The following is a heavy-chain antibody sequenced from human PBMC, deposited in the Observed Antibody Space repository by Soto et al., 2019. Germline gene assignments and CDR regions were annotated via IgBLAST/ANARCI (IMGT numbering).Heavy chain of an antibody. D-gene: IGHD3-10*01. CDR3: ARVIYRGEPLDY. CDR2: INHSGST. CDR1: GGSFSGYY. J-gene: IGHJ4*02. V-gene: IGHV4-34*01. Sequence: SETLSLTCAVYGGSFSGYYWGWIRQPPGKGLEWIGEINHSGSTNYNPSLKSRVTISVDTSKNQFSLKLSSVTAADTAVYYCARVIYRGEPLDYWGQGTLVTFSS.